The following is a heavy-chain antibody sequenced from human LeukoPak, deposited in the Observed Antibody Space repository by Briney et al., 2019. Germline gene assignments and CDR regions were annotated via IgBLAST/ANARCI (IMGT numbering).Heavy chain of an antibody. V-gene: IGHV4-34*01. CDR3: ARKVGKLYYGSGSYSY. CDR2: INHSGST. CDR1: GGSFSGYY. J-gene: IGHJ4*02. Sequence: SETLSLTCAVYGGSFSGYYWSWIRQPPGKGLEWVGEINHSGSTNYNPSLKSRVTISLDTSKNQFSLKLSSVTAADTAVYYCARKVGKLYYGSGSYSYWGQGTLVTVSS. D-gene: IGHD3-10*01.